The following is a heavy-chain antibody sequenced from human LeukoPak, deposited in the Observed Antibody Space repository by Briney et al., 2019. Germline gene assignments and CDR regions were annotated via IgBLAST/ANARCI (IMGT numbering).Heavy chain of an antibody. CDR1: GYTFTGYY. CDR3: ARGMTLRITMIVVDDAFGI. CDR2: INPNSGGT. J-gene: IGHJ3*02. D-gene: IGHD3-22*01. Sequence: ASVKVSCKASGYTFTGYYMHWVRQAPGQGLEWMGWINPNSGGTNYAQKFQGRVTMTRDTSISTAYMELSRLRSDDTAVYYCARGMTLRITMIVVDDAFGIWGQGTMVTVSS. V-gene: IGHV1-2*02.